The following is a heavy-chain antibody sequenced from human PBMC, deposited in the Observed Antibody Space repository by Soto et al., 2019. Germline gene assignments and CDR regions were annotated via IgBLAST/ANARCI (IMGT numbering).Heavy chain of an antibody. J-gene: IGHJ5*02. CDR2: IYSSGNT. D-gene: IGHD3-10*01. CDR1: GGSISSSSYY. CDR3: ARYAGGTMVRGVPIQDRWFDP. Sequence: PSETLSLTCTVSGGSISSSSYYWGWIRQPPGQGLEWLGNIYSSGNTNYNPSLKSRVTISVDKSKNQFSLKLSSVTAADTAVYYCARYAGGTMVRGVPIQDRWFDPWGQGTLVTVSS. V-gene: IGHV4-39*07.